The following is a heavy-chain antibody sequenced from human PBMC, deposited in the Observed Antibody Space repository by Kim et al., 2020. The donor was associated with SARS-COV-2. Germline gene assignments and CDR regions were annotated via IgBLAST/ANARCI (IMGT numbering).Heavy chain of an antibody. CDR3: ARDRGLDVRGVINAFDI. J-gene: IGHJ3*02. D-gene: IGHD3-10*01. Sequence: SETLSLTCTVSGGSISSYYWSWIRQPPGKGLEWIGYIYYSGSTNYNPSLKSRVTISVDTSKNQFSLKLSSVTAADTAVYSCARDRGLDVRGVINAFDIWGQGTMVTVSS. CDR1: GGSISSYY. CDR2: IYYSGST. V-gene: IGHV4-59*01.